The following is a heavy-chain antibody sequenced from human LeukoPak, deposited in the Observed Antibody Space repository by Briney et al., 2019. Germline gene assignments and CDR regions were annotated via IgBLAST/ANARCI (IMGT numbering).Heavy chain of an antibody. CDR2: IYSSGST. Sequence: PSETLSLTCTASGGSISNYYWSWIRQPAGKRLEWLGRIYSSGSTNYNPSLESRVTVSVDTSKNQFSLKLSSVTAADTAVYYCAREHMVRGVINRWGQGALVTVSS. CDR3: AREHMVRGVINR. D-gene: IGHD3-10*01. J-gene: IGHJ4*02. CDR1: GGSISNYY. V-gene: IGHV4-4*07.